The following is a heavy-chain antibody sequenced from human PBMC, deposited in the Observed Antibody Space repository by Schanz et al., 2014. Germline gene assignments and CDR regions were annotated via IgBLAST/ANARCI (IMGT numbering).Heavy chain of an antibody. CDR3: ARDHTTESYYSAGPPIDY. CDR2: ILGLASTT. D-gene: IGHD1-26*01. V-gene: IGHV3-23*04. CDR1: GFTFSTSA. Sequence: EVQLVESGGGLVQPGGSLRLSCSASGFTFSTSAMSWVRQVPGKGLEWVSAILGLASTTYYADSVKGRFTISRDNSKNTLFLQMNSLRAEDTAVYYCARDHTTESYYSAGPPIDYWGQGTLLNVSS. J-gene: IGHJ4*02.